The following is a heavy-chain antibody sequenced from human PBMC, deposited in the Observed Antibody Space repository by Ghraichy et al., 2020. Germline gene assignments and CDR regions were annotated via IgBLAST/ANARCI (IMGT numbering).Heavy chain of an antibody. D-gene: IGHD1-26*01. Sequence: ASVKVSCKVSGYTLTELSMHWVRQAPGKGLEWMGGFDPEDGETIYAQKFQGRVTMSEDTSTDTAYMELSSLRSEDTAVYYCATRGGWEQQSAGVPGLDYWGQGTLVTVSS. CDR1: GYTLTELS. CDR3: ATRGGWEQQSAGVPGLDY. CDR2: FDPEDGET. V-gene: IGHV1-24*01. J-gene: IGHJ4*02.